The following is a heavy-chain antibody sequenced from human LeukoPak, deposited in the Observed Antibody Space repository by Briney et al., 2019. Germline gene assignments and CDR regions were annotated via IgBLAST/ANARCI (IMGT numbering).Heavy chain of an antibody. CDR3: ARGGNNYWGGYYYYYMDV. CDR1: GGSFSGYY. V-gene: IGHV4-34*01. J-gene: IGHJ6*03. CDR2: INHSGST. Sequence: PSETLSLTCAVYGGSFSGYYWSWIRQPPGKGLEWIGEINHSGSTNYNPSLKSRVTISVDTSKNQFSLKLSSVTAADTAVYYCARGGNNYWGGYYYYYMDVWGKGTTVTASS. D-gene: IGHD1/OR15-1a*01.